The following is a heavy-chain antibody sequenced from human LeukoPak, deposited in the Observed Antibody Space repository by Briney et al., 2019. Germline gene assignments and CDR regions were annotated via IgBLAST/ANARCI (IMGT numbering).Heavy chain of an antibody. CDR1: GGSFSGYY. Sequence: KPSETLSLTCAVYGGSFSGYYWSWIRQPPGKGLEWIGYIYYSGSTNYNPSLKSRVTISVDTSKNQFSLKLSSVTAADTAVYYCARKGTAGSYPDWGQGTLVTVSS. CDR2: IYYSGST. J-gene: IGHJ4*02. D-gene: IGHD1-1*01. CDR3: ARKGTAGSYPD. V-gene: IGHV4-59*01.